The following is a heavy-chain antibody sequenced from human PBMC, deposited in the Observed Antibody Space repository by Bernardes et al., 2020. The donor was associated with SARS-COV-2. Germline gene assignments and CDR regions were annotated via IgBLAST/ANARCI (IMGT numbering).Heavy chain of an antibody. CDR2: ISSSGGST. D-gene: IGHD5-18*01. Sequence: GGSLRLSCAASGFTFSNSAMSWVRQAPGKGLEWVSGISSSGGSTYYPDSVKGRFTISRDNSKNTLYLQMNSLRAEDTAVYYCSKEGGYNYGFQWGQGTLVTVSS. V-gene: IGHV3-23*01. J-gene: IGHJ4*02. CDR1: GFTFSNSA. CDR3: SKEGGYNYGFQ.